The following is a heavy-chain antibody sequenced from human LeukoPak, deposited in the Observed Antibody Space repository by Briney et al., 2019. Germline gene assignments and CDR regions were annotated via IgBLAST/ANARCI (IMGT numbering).Heavy chain of an antibody. D-gene: IGHD3-10*01. CDR3: AKDLWEFGDYYYYMDV. J-gene: IGHJ6*03. CDR1: GFTFSSYA. Sequence: GGSLRLSCAASGFTFSSYAMSWVRQAPGKGLEWVSAISGSGGSTYYADSVKDRFTISRDNSKNTLYLQMNSLRAEDTAVYYCAKDLWEFGDYYYYMDVWGKGTTVTVSS. V-gene: IGHV3-23*01. CDR2: ISGSGGST.